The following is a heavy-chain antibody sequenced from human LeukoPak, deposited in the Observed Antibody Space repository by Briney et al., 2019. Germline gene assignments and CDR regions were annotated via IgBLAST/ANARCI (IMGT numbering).Heavy chain of an antibody. CDR2: INPNSGGT. J-gene: IGHJ5*02. Sequence: GASVKVSCKASGYTFTGYYMHWVRQAPGQGLEWMGWINPNSGGTNYAQKFQGRVTMTRDTSISTAYMELSRLRSDDTAVYYCARGPYYDYVWGSYPDHWGQGTLVTVSS. D-gene: IGHD3-16*02. CDR3: ARGPYYDYVWGSYPDH. V-gene: IGHV1-2*02. CDR1: GYTFTGYY.